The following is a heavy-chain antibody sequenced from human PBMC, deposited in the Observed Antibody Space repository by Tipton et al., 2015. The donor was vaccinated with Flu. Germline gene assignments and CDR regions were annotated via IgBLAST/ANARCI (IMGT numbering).Heavy chain of an antibody. D-gene: IGHD6-19*01. V-gene: IGHV3-49*04. CDR2: IRSKAYGGTT. Sequence: VQLVQSGGGLVQPGRSLRVSCTASGFNFGDYTMSWVRQAPGKGLEWVAFIRSKAYGGTTEYAASVKGRFTISRDESKTIAYLQMNSLKTEDTGIYYCSRDPGILVAGIPNYFDNWGQGTLVTVSS. CDR1: GFNFGDYT. CDR3: SRDPGILVAGIPNYFDN. J-gene: IGHJ4*02.